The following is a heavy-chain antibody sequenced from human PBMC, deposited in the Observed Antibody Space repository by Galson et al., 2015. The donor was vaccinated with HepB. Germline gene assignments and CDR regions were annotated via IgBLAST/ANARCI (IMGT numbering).Heavy chain of an antibody. CDR3: ARDRPYDFWSGRFDV. Sequence: SLRLSCAASGFMFSSYWMTWVRQAPGKGLEWVANINPDGRETYYVDSVKGRFSIYRDKDTNSLFLQMNSLRAEDTAVYYCARDRPYDFWSGRFDVWGKGTTVTVSS. D-gene: IGHD3-3*01. CDR2: INPDGRET. J-gene: IGHJ6*04. CDR1: GFMFSSYW. V-gene: IGHV3-7*03.